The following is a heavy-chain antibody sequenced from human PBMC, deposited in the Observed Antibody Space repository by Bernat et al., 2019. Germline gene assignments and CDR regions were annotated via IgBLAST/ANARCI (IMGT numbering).Heavy chain of an antibody. D-gene: IGHD6-19*01. CDR3: ARIIAEAGTTAAYFYYGMDV. V-gene: IGHV2-70*15. CDR2: IDWDDDK. Sequence: QVTLRESGPALVKPTQTLTLTCTFSGFSLSTSGMCVSWIRQPPGKALEWFARIDWDDDKYYSTSLKTSLTISKDTSKNQVVLTMTNMDPVDTATYYCARIIAEAGTTAAYFYYGMDVRGQGTTVTVSS. J-gene: IGHJ6*02. CDR1: GFSLSTSGMC.